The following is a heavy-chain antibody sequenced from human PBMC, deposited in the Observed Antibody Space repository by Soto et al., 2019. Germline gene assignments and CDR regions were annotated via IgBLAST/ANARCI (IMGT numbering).Heavy chain of an antibody. CDR3: ARGHDHYYGSGSYFDFGY. Sequence: SETLSLTCTVSGGSISSGGYYWSWIRQHPGKGLEWIGYIYYSGSTYYNPSLKSRVTISVDTSKNQFSLKLSSVTAADTAVYYCARGHDHYYGSGSYFDFGYWGQGTLVTVSS. J-gene: IGHJ4*02. CDR2: IYYSGST. D-gene: IGHD3-10*01. V-gene: IGHV4-31*03. CDR1: GGSISSGGYY.